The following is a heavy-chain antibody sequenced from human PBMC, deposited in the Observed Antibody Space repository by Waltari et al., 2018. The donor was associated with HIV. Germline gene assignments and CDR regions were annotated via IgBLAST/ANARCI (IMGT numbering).Heavy chain of an antibody. D-gene: IGHD3-3*01. J-gene: IGHJ6*02. CDR2: ISLNSVDI. CDR3: VKDGASTIFGVLNGMDV. Sequence: EVQLVESGGGTVQPGRSLGISCTDSGLPFDAFAMPWVRQTPGKGLEWVSGISLNSVDIAYADAVKGRFTISRDNTKNSLFLQMNSVRVEDTALYYCVKDGASTIFGVLNGMDVWGQGTTVTVSS. CDR1: GLPFDAFA. V-gene: IGHV3-9*01.